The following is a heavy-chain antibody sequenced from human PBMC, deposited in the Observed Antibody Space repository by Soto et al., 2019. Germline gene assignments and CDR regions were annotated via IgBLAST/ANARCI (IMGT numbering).Heavy chain of an antibody. D-gene: IGHD3-9*01. CDR3: AKADYDVLTGQDYYGIDV. Sequence: GGSLILSCAASGFTFSSNGMHWVRQAPGKGLEWVAVISYDGSDKYYADSVKGRFTISRDNSKNTLYLQTNSLRAEDTAVYFCAKADYDVLTGQDYYGIDVWGQGTTVTVSS. CDR2: ISYDGSDK. CDR1: GFTFSSNG. V-gene: IGHV3-30*18. J-gene: IGHJ6*02.